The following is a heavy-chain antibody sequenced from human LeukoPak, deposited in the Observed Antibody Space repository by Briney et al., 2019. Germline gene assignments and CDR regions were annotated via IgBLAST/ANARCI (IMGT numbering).Heavy chain of an antibody. V-gene: IGHV4-61*08. J-gene: IGHJ6*02. CDR1: GGSISSGGYY. D-gene: IGHD5-18*01. CDR2: IYYSGST. CDR3: ASSDDGYSYGYNGMDV. Sequence: SQTLSLTCTVSGGSISSGGYYWSWIRQPPGKGLEWIGYIYYSGSTNYNPSLKSRVTISVDTSKNQFSLKLSSVTAADTAVYYCASSDDGYSYGYNGMDVWGQGTTVTVSS.